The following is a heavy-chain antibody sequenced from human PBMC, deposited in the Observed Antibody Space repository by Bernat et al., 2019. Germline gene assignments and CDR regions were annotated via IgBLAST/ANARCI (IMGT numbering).Heavy chain of an antibody. CDR3: ARGSDSSGYFDY. V-gene: IGHV4-59*01. CDR1: GGSISSYY. D-gene: IGHD3-22*01. J-gene: IGHJ4*02. Sequence: QVQLQESGPGLVKPSETLSLTCTVSGGSISSYYWSWIRQPPGKGLEWIGYIYYSGSTNYNPSLKSRVTISVDTSKNQFSLKLSSVTAADTAVYYCARGSDSSGYFDYWGQGTLVTVSS. CDR2: IYYSGST.